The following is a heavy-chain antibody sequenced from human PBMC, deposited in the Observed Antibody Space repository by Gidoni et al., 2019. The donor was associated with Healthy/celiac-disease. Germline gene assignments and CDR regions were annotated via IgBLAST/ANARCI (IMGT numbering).Heavy chain of an antibody. D-gene: IGHD3-22*01. Sequence: QVQLVESGGGVVPPGRSLRLSFEASGFPFSRFGMHWVRQAPGKGLEWVAVIWYDGSNKYYADSVKDRFTISRDNSKNTLYLQMNSLRAEDTAVYYCAREANYYDSSGYYLWGAFDIWGQGTMVTVSS. CDR2: IWYDGSNK. CDR3: AREANYYDSSGYYLWGAFDI. J-gene: IGHJ3*02. CDR1: GFPFSRFG. V-gene: IGHV3-33*01.